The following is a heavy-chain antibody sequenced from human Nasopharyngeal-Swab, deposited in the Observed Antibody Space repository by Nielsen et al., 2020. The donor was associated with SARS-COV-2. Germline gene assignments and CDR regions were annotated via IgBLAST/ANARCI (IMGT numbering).Heavy chain of an antibody. CDR2: ISGSGGST. CDR3: AKSGSGYSPDKLYYMDV. Sequence: GESLKISCAASRFSFSSYAMSWVRQAPGKGLEWVSGISGSGGSTYYADSVKGRFAISRDNSKNTLYLQMNSLRAEDTAVYYCAKSGSGYSPDKLYYMDVWGKGTTVTVSS. J-gene: IGHJ6*03. CDR1: RFSFSSYA. D-gene: IGHD6-13*01. V-gene: IGHV3-23*01.